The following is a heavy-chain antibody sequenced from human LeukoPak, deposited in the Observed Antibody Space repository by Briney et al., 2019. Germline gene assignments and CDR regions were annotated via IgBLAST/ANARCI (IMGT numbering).Heavy chain of an antibody. Sequence: PSETLSLTCTVSGGSISSGSYYWSWIRQPAGKGLEWIGRIYTSGGTNYNPSLKSRVTISVDTSKNQFSLKLSSVTAADTAVYYCAGEVGYCSGGSCPTGMDVWGQGTTVTVSS. D-gene: IGHD2-15*01. J-gene: IGHJ6*02. CDR2: IYTSGGT. CDR1: GGSISSGSYY. V-gene: IGHV4-61*02. CDR3: AGEVGYCSGGSCPTGMDV.